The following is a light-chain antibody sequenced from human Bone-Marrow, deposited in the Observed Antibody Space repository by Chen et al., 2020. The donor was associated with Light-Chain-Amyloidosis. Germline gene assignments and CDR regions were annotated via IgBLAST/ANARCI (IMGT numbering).Light chain of an antibody. Sequence: QSVLTQPPSVSAAPGQKISLPCPGNYRNIGDNYLSWFQQVPGTAPKLLIYETQSRPSGIPARFSGSKSGTSATLGISGLQTGDEADYYCGSWDSSLSAMVFGGGTKVTVL. J-gene: IGLJ2*01. V-gene: IGLV1-51*02. CDR1: YRNIGDNY. CDR3: GSWDSSLSAMV. CDR2: ETQ.